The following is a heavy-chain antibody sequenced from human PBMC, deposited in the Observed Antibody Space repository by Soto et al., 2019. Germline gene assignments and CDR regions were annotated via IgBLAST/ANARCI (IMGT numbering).Heavy chain of an antibody. D-gene: IGHD5-12*01. CDR2: INHSGST. J-gene: IGHJ4*02. Sequence: QVQLQQWGAGLLKPSETLSLTCAVYGGSFSGYYWSWIRQPPGKGLEWIGEINHSGSTNYNPSLKRRVTISVDTSKNQFSLKLSSVTAADTAVYYCARGRDGYKNYWGQGTLVTVSS. CDR3: ARGRDGYKNY. CDR1: GGSFSGYY. V-gene: IGHV4-34*01.